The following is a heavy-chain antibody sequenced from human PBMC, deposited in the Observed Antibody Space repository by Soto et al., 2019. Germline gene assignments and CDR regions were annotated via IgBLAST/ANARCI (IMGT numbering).Heavy chain of an antibody. CDR1: GGSFSGYY. J-gene: IGHJ3*02. Sequence: SETLSLTCAVYGGSFSGYYWSWIRQPPGKGLEWIGEINHSGSTNYNPSLKSRVTISVDTSKNQFSLKLSSVTAADTAVYYCARKLGIRRRSEAFDIWGQGTMVTVSS. CDR3: ARKLGIRRRSEAFDI. V-gene: IGHV4-34*01. CDR2: INHSGST. D-gene: IGHD7-27*01.